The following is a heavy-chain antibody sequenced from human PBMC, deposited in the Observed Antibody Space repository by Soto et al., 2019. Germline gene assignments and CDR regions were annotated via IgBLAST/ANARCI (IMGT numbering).Heavy chain of an antibody. D-gene: IGHD2-2*01. V-gene: IGHV1-18*01. CDR3: ARAGYAPSWVGIVHTGVHGVEIDF. Sequence: QINLVQSGAEVKKAGASVKVSCKASGYTFISYGIAWVRQAXXXXXXXXXXXXXXXXKTYAAQKFQDCATLTTDKSTSKAYMDVRSLRSDDTALYYCARAGYAPSWVGIVHTGVHGVEIDFWGQGTLVTVSS. CDR1: GYTFISYG. J-gene: IGHJ4*02. CDR2: XXXXXXKT.